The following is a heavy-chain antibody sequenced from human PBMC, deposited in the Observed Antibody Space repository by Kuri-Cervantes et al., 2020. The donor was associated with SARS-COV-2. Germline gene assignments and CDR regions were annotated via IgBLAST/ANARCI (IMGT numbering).Heavy chain of an antibody. Sequence: SETLSLTCTVSGGSISSSSYYWGWIRQPPGKGLEWIGSIYHSGSTYYNPSLKSRVTMSVDTSKNQFSLKLSSVTAADTAVYYCARDMGGEAYCGGDCYFDYWGQGTLVTVSS. D-gene: IGHD2-21*01. CDR3: ARDMGGEAYCGGDCYFDY. J-gene: IGHJ4*02. CDR2: IYHSGST. V-gene: IGHV4-39*07. CDR1: GGSISSSSYY.